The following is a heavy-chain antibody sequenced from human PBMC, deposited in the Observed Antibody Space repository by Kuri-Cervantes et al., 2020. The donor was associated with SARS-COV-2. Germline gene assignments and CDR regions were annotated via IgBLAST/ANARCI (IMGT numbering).Heavy chain of an antibody. CDR2: INPNSGGT. J-gene: IGHJ4*02. D-gene: IGHD3-3*01. CDR1: GYTFTGYY. V-gene: IGHV1-2*02. Sequence: ASVKVSCKASGYTFTGYYMHWVRQAPGQGLEWMGWINPNSGGTNYAQKFQGRVTMTRDTSTSTAYMELRSLRSDDTAVYYCARDKAIFGADFDYWGQGTLVTVSS. CDR3: ARDKAIFGADFDY.